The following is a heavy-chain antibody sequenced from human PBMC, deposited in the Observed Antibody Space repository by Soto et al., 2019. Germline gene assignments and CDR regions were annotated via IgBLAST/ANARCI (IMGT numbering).Heavy chain of an antibody. CDR1: GCSISSYY. CDR2: IYYSGST. J-gene: IGHJ6*03. CDR3: ARSPNDYGSGSYFGYYYYYMDV. D-gene: IGHD3-10*01. Sequence: SETLSLTCTVSGCSISSYYWSWIRQPPGKGLEWIGYIYYSGSTNYNPSLKSRVTISVDTSKNQFSLKLSSVTAADTAVYYCARSPNDYGSGSYFGYYYYYMDVWGKGTTVTVSS. V-gene: IGHV4-59*01.